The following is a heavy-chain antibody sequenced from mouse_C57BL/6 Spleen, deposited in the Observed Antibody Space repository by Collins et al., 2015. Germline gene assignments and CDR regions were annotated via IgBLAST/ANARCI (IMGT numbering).Heavy chain of an antibody. V-gene: IGHV1-82*01. CDR3: TRTMDY. J-gene: IGHJ4*01. CDR1: GYAFSSSW. CDR2: IYPGDGDT. Sequence: QVQLQQSGPELVKPGASVKISCKASGYAFSSSWMNWVKQRPGKGLEWIGRIYPGDGDTNYNGKFKGKATLTADKSSSTAYMELRSLTSEDSAVYYCTRTMDYWGQGTSVTVSS.